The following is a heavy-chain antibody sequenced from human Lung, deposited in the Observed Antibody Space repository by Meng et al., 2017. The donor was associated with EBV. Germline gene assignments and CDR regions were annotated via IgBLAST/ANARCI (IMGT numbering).Heavy chain of an antibody. Sequence: QVQWGQPGGEVKKPVASVKVSCKASGYTFSNYDISWVRQAPGQGLEWMGWISCYNGDTNYAQKLQGRVTMTTDTSTNTAYMDLRGLRSDDTAVYYCARDPSNTSGRYAYFDYWGQGTLVTVSS. CDR1: GYTFSNYD. CDR3: ARDPSNTSGRYAYFDY. CDR2: ISCYNGDT. J-gene: IGHJ4*02. D-gene: IGHD6-19*01. V-gene: IGHV1-18*01.